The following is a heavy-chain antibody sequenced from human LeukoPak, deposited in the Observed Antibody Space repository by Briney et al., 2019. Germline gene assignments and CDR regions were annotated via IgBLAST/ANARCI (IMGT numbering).Heavy chain of an antibody. CDR1: GGSFSGYY. J-gene: IGHJ5*02. D-gene: IGHD2-2*01. Sequence: SETLSLTCAVYGGSFSGYYWSWIRQPPGKGLEWIGEINHSGSTNYNPSLKSRVTISVDTSKNQFSLKLSSVTAADTAVYYCARGVKNQLLLNWFDPWGQGTLVTVSS. CDR2: INHSGST. CDR3: ARGVKNQLLLNWFDP. V-gene: IGHV4-34*01.